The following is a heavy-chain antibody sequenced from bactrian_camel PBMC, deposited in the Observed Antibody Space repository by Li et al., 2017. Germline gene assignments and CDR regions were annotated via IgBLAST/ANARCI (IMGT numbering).Heavy chain of an antibody. V-gene: IGHV3S54*01. CDR1: GDTNGMNS. D-gene: IGHD7*01. CDR3: AADFGLGGLGGGSWYY. CDR2: IYTRDGTT. Sequence: HVQLVESGGGSVQAGGSLRLSCHASGDTNGMNSMAWFRQAPGKEREEVAFIYTRDGTTFYGDSVKGRFTISQDKSKNTAYLQMNDLKPEDTAMYYCAADFGLGGLGGGSWYYWGQGTQVTVS. J-gene: IGHJ4*01.